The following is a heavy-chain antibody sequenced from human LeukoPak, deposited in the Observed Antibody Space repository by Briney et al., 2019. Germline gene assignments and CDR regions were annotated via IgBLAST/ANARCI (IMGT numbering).Heavy chain of an antibody. D-gene: IGHD3-10*01. CDR3: ARATMVRGVFTWFDP. V-gene: IGHV4-31*03. CDR2: IYYSGST. J-gene: IGHJ5*02. CDR1: GGSISSGGYY. Sequence: SETLSLTCTVSGGSISSGGYYWSWIRQHPGKGLEWIGYIYYSGSTYYNPSLKSRVTISVDTSKNQFSLKLSSVTAADTAVYYCARATMVRGVFTWFDPWGQGTLVTVSS.